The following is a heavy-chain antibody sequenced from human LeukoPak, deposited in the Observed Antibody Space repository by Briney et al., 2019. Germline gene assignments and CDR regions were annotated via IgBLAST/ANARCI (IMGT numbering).Heavy chain of an antibody. J-gene: IGHJ4*02. Sequence: GGSLRLSCAASGFTFSSHWMHWVRQAPGKGLVWVSRINSDGIVTSYADSVKGRFTISRDNAKDSLYLQLNSLKTEDTAVYYCARDLMAVAGTGFDYWGQGTLVTVSS. CDR1: GFTFSSHW. CDR3: ARDLMAVAGTGFDY. V-gene: IGHV3-74*01. D-gene: IGHD6-19*01. CDR2: INSDGIVT.